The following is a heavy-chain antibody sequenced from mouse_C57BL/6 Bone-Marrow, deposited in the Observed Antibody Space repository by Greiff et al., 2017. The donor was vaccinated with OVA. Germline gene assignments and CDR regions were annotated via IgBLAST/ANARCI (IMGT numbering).Heavy chain of an antibody. CDR3: ARWVGHYFDY. V-gene: IGHV5-17*01. D-gene: IGHD1-1*02. CDR1: GFTFSDYG. CDR2: ISSGSSTI. J-gene: IGHJ2*01. Sequence: EVMLVESGGGLVKPGGSLKLSCAASGFTFSDYGMHWVRQAPEKGLEWVAYISSGSSTIYYADTVKGRFTISRDNAKNTLFLQMTSLRSEDTAMYYCARWVGHYFDYWGQGTTLTVSS.